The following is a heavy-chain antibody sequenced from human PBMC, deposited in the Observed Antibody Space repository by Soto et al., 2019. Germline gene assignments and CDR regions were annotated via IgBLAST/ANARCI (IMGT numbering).Heavy chain of an antibody. V-gene: IGHV4-31*03. CDR2: IYYSGST. Sequence: SETLSLTCTVSGGSISSGGYYWSWIRQHPGKGLEWIGYIYYSGSTYYNPSLKSRVTISVDTSKNQFSLKLSSVTAADTAVYYCARAIQVTTGFDYWGQGTLVTVSS. J-gene: IGHJ4*02. CDR1: GGSISSGGYY. D-gene: IGHD4-4*01. CDR3: ARAIQVTTGFDY.